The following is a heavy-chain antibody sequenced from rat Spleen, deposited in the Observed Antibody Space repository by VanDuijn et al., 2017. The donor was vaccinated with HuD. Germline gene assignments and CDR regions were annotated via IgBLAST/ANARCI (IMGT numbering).Heavy chain of an antibody. J-gene: IGHJ3*01. Sequence: EVQLVESGGGLVQPGRSMKLSCAASGFTFSDYTMAWARQAPTKGLEWVASISYEGSTTYYRDSVKGRFTISRDNAKSTLYLQMDSLRSEDTATYYCARLGITLGAGHWFAYWGQGTLVTVSS. CDR1: GFTFSDYT. D-gene: IGHD1-2*01. CDR2: ISYEGSTT. CDR3: ARLGITLGAGHWFAY. V-gene: IGHV5-22*01.